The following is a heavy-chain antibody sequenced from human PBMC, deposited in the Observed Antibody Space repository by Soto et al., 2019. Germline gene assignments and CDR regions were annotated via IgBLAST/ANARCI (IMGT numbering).Heavy chain of an antibody. J-gene: IGHJ3*01. V-gene: IGHV3-23*01. CDR2: ISGSGGST. D-gene: IGHD3-22*01. Sequence: PGGYLRLSCAAPGFTFSSYAMSWVRQAPGKGLEWVSAISGSGGSTYYADSVKGRFTISRDNSKNTQYLQMKSLRAEDTAVYYCVYFSSCNGDYRDVFDFSSQGTFVIVSS. CDR3: VYFSSCNGDYRDVFDF. CDR1: GFTFSSYA.